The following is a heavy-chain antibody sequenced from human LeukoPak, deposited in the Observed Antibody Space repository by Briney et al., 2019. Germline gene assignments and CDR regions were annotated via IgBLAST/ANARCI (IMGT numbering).Heavy chain of an antibody. Sequence: HAGGSLRLSCAASGFTFSSYAMHWVRQAPGKGLEWVAVISYDGSNKYYADSVKGRFTISRDNSKNTLYLQMNSLRAEDTAVYYCAKNYYGSGSSFCAFDIWGQGTMVTVSS. V-gene: IGHV3-30-3*02. D-gene: IGHD3-10*01. CDR1: GFTFSSYA. J-gene: IGHJ3*02. CDR3: AKNYYGSGSSFCAFDI. CDR2: ISYDGSNK.